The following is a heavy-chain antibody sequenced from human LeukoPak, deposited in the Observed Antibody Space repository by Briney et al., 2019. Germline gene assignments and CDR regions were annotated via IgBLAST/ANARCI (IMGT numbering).Heavy chain of an antibody. J-gene: IGHJ3*01. D-gene: IGHD1-14*01. CDR3: VGERLDTIVHTGAFDF. CDR1: GFTFTNHI. V-gene: IGHV3-30-3*01. Sequence: PGGSLRLSCAASGFTFTNHIMHSVRQAPGKGLEWVASIATDGSQIFSRGTVKGRFTLSRDNSENKLYLQMNSLRAEDTAVYFCVGERLDTIVHTGAFDFWGQGTMLSVSS. CDR2: IATDGSQI.